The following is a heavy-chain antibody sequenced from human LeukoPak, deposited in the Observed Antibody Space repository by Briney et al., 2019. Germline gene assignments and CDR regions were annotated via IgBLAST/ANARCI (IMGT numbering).Heavy chain of an antibody. D-gene: IGHD3-3*01. CDR3: AKDRPAIFGVVIDYFDY. CDR2: ISGSGGST. Sequence: GGSLRLSCAASGFTFSSYAMSWVRQAPGKGLEWVAAISGSGGSTYYADSVKGRFTISRDNSKNTLYLQMNSLRAEDTAVYYCAKDRPAIFGVVIDYFDYWGQGTLVTVSS. J-gene: IGHJ4*02. CDR1: GFTFSSYA. V-gene: IGHV3-23*01.